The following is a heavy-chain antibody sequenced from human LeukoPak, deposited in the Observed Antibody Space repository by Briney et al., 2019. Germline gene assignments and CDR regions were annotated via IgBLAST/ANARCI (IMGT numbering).Heavy chain of an antibody. D-gene: IGHD3-22*01. V-gene: IGHV3-66*01. CDR2: IYSGGST. CDR3: ARAATPINYYDSSGYYYHFDY. CDR1: GFTVSSNY. J-gene: IGHJ4*02. Sequence: GGSLRLSCAASGFTVSSNYMSWVRQAPGKGLEWVSVIYSGGSTYYADPVKGRFTISRDNYKNTLYLQMTSLRAEDTAVYYCARAATPINYYDSSGYYYHFDYWGQGTLVTVSS.